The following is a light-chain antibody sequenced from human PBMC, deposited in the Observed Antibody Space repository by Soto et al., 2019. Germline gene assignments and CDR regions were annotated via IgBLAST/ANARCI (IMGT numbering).Light chain of an antibody. Sequence: ETVMTQSPDTLSVSPGESATLSCRASQDVSTNLAWFQQKPGQTPRLVLYGASNRATGIPARFSGSGSGRHFTLTISSLQSEDFGVYYCQHYNNWPPYSFGQGTKVEIK. CDR1: QDVSTN. CDR3: QHYNNWPPYS. V-gene: IGKV3-15*01. J-gene: IGKJ2*03. CDR2: GAS.